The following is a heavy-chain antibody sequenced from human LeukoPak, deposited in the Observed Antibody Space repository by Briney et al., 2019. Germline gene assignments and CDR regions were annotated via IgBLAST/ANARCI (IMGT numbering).Heavy chain of an antibody. CDR3: ARGEMSAMLDY. V-gene: IGHV3-66*03. CDR2: IHTYGST. D-gene: IGHD2-2*01. CDR1: GFTVSSYY. Sequence: GGSLRLSCAASGFTVSSYYMSWVRQAPGKGLEWVSVIHTYGSTYYADSVKGRFTISRDNAKKSLYLQMSSLRAEDTAVYYCARGEMSAMLDYWGQGTLVTVSS. J-gene: IGHJ4*02.